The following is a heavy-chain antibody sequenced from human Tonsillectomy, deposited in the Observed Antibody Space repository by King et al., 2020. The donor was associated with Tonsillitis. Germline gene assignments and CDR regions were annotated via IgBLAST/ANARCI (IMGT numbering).Heavy chain of an antibody. CDR2: ITDSGTST. CDR1: GFTFSSYV. J-gene: IGHJ4*02. V-gene: IGHV3-23*04. D-gene: IGHD3-22*01. Sequence: VQLVESGGGLVQPGGSLRLSCAASGFTFSSYVMSWVRQAPGKGLEWVSGITDSGTSTYYADSVKGRFTISRDNSKNTLSLQMNSLRAEDTAVYYFAKYASYSYDSCGYFDYWGQGTLVTVSS. CDR3: AKYASYSYDSCGYFDY.